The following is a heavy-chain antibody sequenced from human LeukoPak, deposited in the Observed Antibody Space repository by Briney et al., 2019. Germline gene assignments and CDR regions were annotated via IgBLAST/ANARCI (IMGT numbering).Heavy chain of an antibody. CDR3: ARDLVATVTPFDY. D-gene: IGHD4-17*01. CDR1: GFTFSSYS. V-gene: IGHV3-21*01. J-gene: IGHJ4*02. Sequence: GGSLRLSCAASGFTFSSYSMNWVRQAPGKGLEWVSSISSSSGYIYYADSVKGRFTISRDNAKNSLYLQMNSLRAEDTAVYYCARDLVATVTPFDYWGQGTLVTVSS. CDR2: ISSSSGYI.